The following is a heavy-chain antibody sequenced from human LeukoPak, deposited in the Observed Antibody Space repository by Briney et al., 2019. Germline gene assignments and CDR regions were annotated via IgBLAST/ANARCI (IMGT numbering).Heavy chain of an antibody. Sequence: SVKVSCRASGGTFSSYAISWVRQAPGQGLEWMGGIIPIFGTANYAQKFQGRVTITADESTSTAYMELSSLRSEDTAVYYCARDPGDCSGGSCYSGPENWFDPWGRGTLVTVSS. V-gene: IGHV1-69*01. CDR3: ARDPGDCSGGSCYSGPENWFDP. CDR2: IIPIFGTA. D-gene: IGHD2-15*01. CDR1: GGTFSSYA. J-gene: IGHJ5*02.